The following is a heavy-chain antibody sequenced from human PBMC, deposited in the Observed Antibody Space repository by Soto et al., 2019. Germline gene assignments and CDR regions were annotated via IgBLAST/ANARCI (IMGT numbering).Heavy chain of an antibody. CDR3: ARVGGYSYGNYYYGMDV. CDR1: GGSFSGYY. V-gene: IGHV4-34*01. CDR2: INHSGST. D-gene: IGHD5-18*01. J-gene: IGHJ6*02. Sequence: SETLSLTCAVYGGSFSGYYWSWIRQPPGKGLEWIGEINHSGSTTYNPSLKSRVTISVDTSKNQFSLKRSSVTAADTAVYYCARVGGYSYGNYYYGMDVWGQGTTVTVSS.